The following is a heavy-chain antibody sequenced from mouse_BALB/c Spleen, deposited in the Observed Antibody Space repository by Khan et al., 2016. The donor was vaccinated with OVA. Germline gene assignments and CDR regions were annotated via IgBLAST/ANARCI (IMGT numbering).Heavy chain of an antibody. CDR3: ARGGCSAFAY. D-gene: IGHD3-1*01. V-gene: IGHV1-77*01. Sequence: QVRLQQSVPELVNPGASLKVSCKAPGYTFTDYIIGWVKQSTRQGLEWIGDIFPGSGTPYYNEKFKDKATLTADKSSSTAYMQLSRLTSEDSAVYFGARGGCSAFAYWGQGTLVTVSA. CDR1: GYTFTDYI. J-gene: IGHJ3*01. CDR2: IFPGSGTP.